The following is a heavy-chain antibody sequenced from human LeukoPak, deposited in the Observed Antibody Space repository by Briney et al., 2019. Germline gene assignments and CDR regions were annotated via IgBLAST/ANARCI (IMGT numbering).Heavy chain of an antibody. J-gene: IGHJ6*02. CDR2: ISSTSNYI. CDR1: GFTFSSYS. CDR3: ARDINGYGMDV. Sequence: GGSLRLSCAASGFTFSSYSMNWVRQAPGKGLEWVSSISSTSNYIYNADSVKGRLSISRDNAKHSLFLEMNSLRAEDTAVYYCARDINGYGMDVWGQGTTVTVSS. D-gene: IGHD2-8*01. V-gene: IGHV3-21*01.